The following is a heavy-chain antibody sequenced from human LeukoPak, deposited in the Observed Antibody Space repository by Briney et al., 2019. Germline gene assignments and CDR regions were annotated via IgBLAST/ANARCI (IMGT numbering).Heavy chain of an antibody. Sequence: EASVKVSCKASGGTFSSYAISWVRQAPGQGLEWMGGIIPIFGTANYAQKFQGRVTITTDESTSTAYMELSSLRSEDTAVYYCARSYYDFWSGSYYWGQGTLVTVSS. CDR3: ARSYYDFWSGSYY. CDR2: IIPIFGTA. D-gene: IGHD3-3*01. V-gene: IGHV1-69*05. CDR1: GGTFSSYA. J-gene: IGHJ4*02.